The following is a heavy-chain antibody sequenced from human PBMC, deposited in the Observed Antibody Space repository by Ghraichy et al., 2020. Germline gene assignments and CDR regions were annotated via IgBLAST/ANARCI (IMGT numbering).Heavy chain of an antibody. D-gene: IGHD2/OR15-2a*01. Sequence: SQTLSLTCAVSGGSFSGYYWSWIRQPPGKGLEWIGEINHSGNTNYNPSLKSRVIISIDASKNQFSLKLSSVTAADTAVYYCARVYDLNWFDPWRQGTLVTVSS. CDR3: ARVYDLNWFDP. CDR2: INHSGNT. V-gene: IGHV4-34*01. J-gene: IGHJ5*02. CDR1: GGSFSGYY.